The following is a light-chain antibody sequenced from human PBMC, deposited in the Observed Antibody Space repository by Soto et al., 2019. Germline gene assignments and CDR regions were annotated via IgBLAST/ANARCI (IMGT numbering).Light chain of an antibody. CDR1: QSISNW. CDR3: QQYDSYSYT. CDR2: GAS. J-gene: IGKJ2*01. Sequence: DIQMTQSPSTLSASVGDRVTITCRTSQSISNWLAWYQQKPGKAPKLLISGASSLDSGVPSRFSGSGSGTEFTLTISSLQPDDFATYDCQQYDSYSYTFGQGTKLEIK. V-gene: IGKV1-5*01.